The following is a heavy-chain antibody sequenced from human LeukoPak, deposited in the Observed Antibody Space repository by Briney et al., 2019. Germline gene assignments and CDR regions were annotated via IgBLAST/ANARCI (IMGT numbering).Heavy chain of an antibody. CDR2: IRYDGSNK. CDR1: GFTFSSYG. V-gene: IGHV3-30*02. Sequence: GGSLRLSCAASGFTFSSYGMHWVRQAPGKGLEWVAFIRYDGSNKYYADSVKGRFTISRDNSKNTLYLQMNSLRAEDTAVYYCAKDYIVLMVYAIRREYYFDYWAREPWSPSPQ. J-gene: IGHJ4*02. CDR3: AKDYIVLMVYAIRREYYFDY. D-gene: IGHD2-8*01.